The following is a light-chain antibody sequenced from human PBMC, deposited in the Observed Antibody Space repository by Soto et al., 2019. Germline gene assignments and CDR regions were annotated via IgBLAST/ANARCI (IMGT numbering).Light chain of an antibody. CDR2: DAS. Sequence: DIQMTQSPSSLSASVGDRVTITCRASQGISTYLNWYQQKPGKAPKLLMYDASSLQSGVPSRFSGSGSGTEFTLTISSLQPDDFATYYCQHYKMYSPWTFGQGTKVDIK. J-gene: IGKJ1*01. V-gene: IGKV1-5*01. CDR1: QGISTY. CDR3: QHYKMYSPWT.